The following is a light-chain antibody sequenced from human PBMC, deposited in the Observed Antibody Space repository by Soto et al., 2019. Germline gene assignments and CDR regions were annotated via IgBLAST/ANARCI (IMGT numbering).Light chain of an antibody. CDR3: HSRA. J-gene: IGKJ5*01. CDR2: DAS. CDR1: QTISRW. Sequence: DIQLTQTPSTLSASVGDEFTITCRASQTISRWLAWYQQKPGRAPKLLIYDASTLESGVPSRFSGSGSETEFTLTISRLQPDDFATYFCHSRAFGQGTQLEIK. V-gene: IGKV1-5*01.